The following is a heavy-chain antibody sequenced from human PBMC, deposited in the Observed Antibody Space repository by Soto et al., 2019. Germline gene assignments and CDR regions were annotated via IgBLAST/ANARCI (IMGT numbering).Heavy chain of an antibody. CDR2: INHSGST. Sequence: QVQLQQWGAGLLKPSETLSLTCAVYGGSFSGYYWSWIRQPPGKGLEWIGEINHSGSTNYNPSLKSRVTRSVDTSKNQFSRKLSSVTAADTAVYYCARGRGWEPQGDWGQGTLVTVSS. CDR3: ARGRGWEPQGD. D-gene: IGHD1-26*01. CDR1: GGSFSGYY. V-gene: IGHV4-34*01. J-gene: IGHJ4*02.